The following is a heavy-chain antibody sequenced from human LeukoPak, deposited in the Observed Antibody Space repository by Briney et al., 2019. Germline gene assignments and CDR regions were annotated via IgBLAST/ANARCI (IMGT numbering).Heavy chain of an antibody. CDR2: IYHSGST. D-gene: IGHD3-22*01. CDR1: GGSISSSNW. CDR3: AREITYYYDKSAFDI. Sequence: SETLSLTCAVSGGSISSSNWWSWVRQPPGKGLEWIGEIYHSGSTNYNPSLKSRVTISVDKSKNQFSLKLGSVTAADTAVYYCAREITYYYDKSAFDIWGQGTMVTVPS. J-gene: IGHJ3*02. V-gene: IGHV4-4*02.